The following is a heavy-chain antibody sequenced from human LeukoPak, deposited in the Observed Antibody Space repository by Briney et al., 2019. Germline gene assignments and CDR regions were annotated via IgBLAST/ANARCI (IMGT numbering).Heavy chain of an antibody. V-gene: IGHV3-21*01. CDR2: ISSSSSYI. CDR1: GFTFSIYN. D-gene: IGHD4-11*01. Sequence: GGSLRLSCAASGFTFSIYNMNWVRQAPGKGLEWVSSISSSSSYIYYADSVKGRFTISRDNAKNSLYLQMNSLRAEDTAVYYCAGPTVTTPTGGNWGQGTLVTVSS. J-gene: IGHJ4*02. CDR3: AGPTVTTPTGGN.